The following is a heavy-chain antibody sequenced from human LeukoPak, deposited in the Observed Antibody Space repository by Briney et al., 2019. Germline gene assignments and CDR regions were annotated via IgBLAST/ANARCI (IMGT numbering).Heavy chain of an antibody. CDR3: ARGISRGGYSGYDAFDI. CDR2: IYAGNGKT. J-gene: IGHJ3*02. Sequence: ASVTVSCTASGYTFISYAMHGVRQAPGQRLEWMGWIYAGNGKTKYSQRFQGRVTITRDTSASTAYMELSSLRSEDTAVYYCARGISRGGYSGYDAFDIWGQGTMVTVSS. CDR1: GYTFISYA. V-gene: IGHV1-3*01. D-gene: IGHD5-12*01.